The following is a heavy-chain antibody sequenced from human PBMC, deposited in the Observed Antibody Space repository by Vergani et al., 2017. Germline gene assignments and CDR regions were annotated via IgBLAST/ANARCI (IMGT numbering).Heavy chain of an antibody. D-gene: IGHD2-2*02. CDR2: INPSGGST. CDR3: ARLPKGYCSSTSCYKGAFDI. Sequence: QVQLVQSGAEVKKPGASVKVSCKASGYTFTSYYMHWVRQAPGQGLEWMGKINPSGGSTSYTQKFQGRVTMTRDTSTSTVYMELSSLRSEDTAVYYCARLPKGYCSSTSCYKGAFDIWGQGTMVTVSS. CDR1: GYTFTSYY. V-gene: IGHV1-46*01. J-gene: IGHJ3*02.